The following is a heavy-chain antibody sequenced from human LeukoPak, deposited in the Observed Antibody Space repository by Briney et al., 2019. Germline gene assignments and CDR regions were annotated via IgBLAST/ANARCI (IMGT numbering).Heavy chain of an antibody. CDR2: IYYSGST. CDR1: GGSISSYY. D-gene: IGHD2/OR15-2a*01. Sequence: PSETLSLTCTVSGGSISSYYWSWIRQPPGKGLEWIGYIYYSGSTNYNPSLKSRVTISVDTSKNQFSLKLSSVTAADTAVYYCANIVRFSYMDVWGKGTTVTVSS. V-gene: IGHV4-59*01. J-gene: IGHJ6*03. CDR3: ANIVRFSYMDV.